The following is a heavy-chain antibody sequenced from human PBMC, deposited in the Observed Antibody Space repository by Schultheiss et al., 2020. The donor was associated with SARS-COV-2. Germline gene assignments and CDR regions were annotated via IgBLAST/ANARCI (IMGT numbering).Heavy chain of an antibody. Sequence: SETLSLTCTVSGGSISSYYWSWIRQPPGKGLEWIGYIYYSGSTYYNPSLKSLVTISVDTSKNQFSLKLSSVTAADTAVYYCAREPRTHSSGWYEHWGQGTLVTVSS. D-gene: IGHD6-19*01. CDR3: AREPRTHSSGWYEH. CDR1: GGSISSYY. CDR2: IYYSGST. J-gene: IGHJ1*01. V-gene: IGHV4-59*12.